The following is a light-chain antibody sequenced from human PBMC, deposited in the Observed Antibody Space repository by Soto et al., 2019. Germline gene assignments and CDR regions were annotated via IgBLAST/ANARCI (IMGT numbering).Light chain of an antibody. V-gene: IGLV2-14*01. J-gene: IGLJ1*01. Sequence: QSALTQPASVSGSPGQSITISCTGTSSDVGGYNYVSWYQQHPGKAPKLMIYEVSSRPSGVSNRFSGSKSGNTASLSISGLQAEDDADYYCSSYAGSSPYVFGTGTKVTVL. CDR1: SSDVGGYNY. CDR3: SSYAGSSPYV. CDR2: EVS.